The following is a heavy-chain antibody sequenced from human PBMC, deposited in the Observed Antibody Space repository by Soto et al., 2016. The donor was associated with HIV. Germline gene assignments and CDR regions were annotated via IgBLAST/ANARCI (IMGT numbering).Heavy chain of an antibody. V-gene: IGHV3-30*04. J-gene: IGHJ6*04. CDR2: ISYDGSNK. CDR1: GFTFSNYA. D-gene: IGHD3-9*01. Sequence: VQLVESGGGVVQPGRSLRLSCAASGFTFSNYAMHWVRQAPGKGLEWVAVISYDGSNKYYADSVKGRFTISRDNSKNTLYLQMNSLRAEDTAAYYCARRFLLRYFDCLPYYYYGMDVWAKDHGH. CDR3: ARRFLLRYFDCLPYYYYGMDV.